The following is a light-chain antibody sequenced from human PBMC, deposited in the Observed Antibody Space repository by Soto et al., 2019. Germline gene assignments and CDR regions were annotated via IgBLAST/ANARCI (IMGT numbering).Light chain of an antibody. CDR1: SNDVGGYNY. CDR2: DVT. V-gene: IGLV2-11*01. CDR3: CSYAGSYTLI. Sequence: QSVLTQPRSVSGSPGQSVTVSCTGTSNDVGGYNYVSWYQQHPGKAPKLIISDVTNRPSGVPDRFSGSKSGNTASLTISGLQADDEAEYYCCSYAGSYTLIFGGGTKLTVL. J-gene: IGLJ2*01.